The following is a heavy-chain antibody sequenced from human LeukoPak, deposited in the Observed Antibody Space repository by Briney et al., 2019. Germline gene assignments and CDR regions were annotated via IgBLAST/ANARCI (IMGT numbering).Heavy chain of an antibody. CDR1: GFTFSSYS. CDR2: ISGSGGAT. V-gene: IGHV3-23*01. Sequence: PGGSLRLSCAASGFTFSSYSMTWVRQAPGKGLEWVSVISGSGGATYYADSAKGRFTISRDNSKNTLYLQMNSLRAEDTALYYCARAAMVRGVDYFDYWGQGTLVTVSS. J-gene: IGHJ4*02. CDR3: ARAAMVRGVDYFDY. D-gene: IGHD3-10*01.